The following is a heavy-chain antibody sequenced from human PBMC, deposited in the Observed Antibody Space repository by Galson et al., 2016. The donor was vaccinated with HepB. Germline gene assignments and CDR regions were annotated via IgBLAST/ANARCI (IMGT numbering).Heavy chain of an antibody. CDR1: GYSFTSYH. Sequence: SVKVSCKASGYSFTSYHMHWVRQAPGQGLEWMGIINPSGGSTRYAQKFQGRVTMTRDTSTSTFYMEVSSLRSDDTAVYYCARERIVLISPAMYYDYYGMDVWGQGTTVTVSS. V-gene: IGHV1-46*01. CDR3: ARERIVLISPAMYYDYYGMDV. CDR2: INPSGGST. J-gene: IGHJ6*02. D-gene: IGHD2-8*02.